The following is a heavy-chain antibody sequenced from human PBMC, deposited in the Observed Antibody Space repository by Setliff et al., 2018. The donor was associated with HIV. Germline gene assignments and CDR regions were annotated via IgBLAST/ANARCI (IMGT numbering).Heavy chain of an antibody. CDR3: ARDYQQWLPDAFDI. CDR2: ISSSGTTI. Sequence: QTGGSLRLSCAASGFTFSNYEMNWVRQAPGKGLEWVSYISSSGTTIYYADSVKGRFTISRDNAKNSLYLQMNSLRAEDTAVYYCARDYQQWLPDAFDICGQGTMVTVSS. J-gene: IGHJ3*02. CDR1: GFTFSNYE. V-gene: IGHV3-48*03. D-gene: IGHD6-19*01.